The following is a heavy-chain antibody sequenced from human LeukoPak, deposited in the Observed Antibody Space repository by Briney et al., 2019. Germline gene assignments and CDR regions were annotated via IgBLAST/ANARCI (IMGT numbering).Heavy chain of an antibody. J-gene: IGHJ4*02. CDR1: GFTFSDYY. V-gene: IGHV3-11*01. Sequence: GGSLRLSCAASGFTFSDYYMSWIRQAPGKGLEWVSYISSSGSTIYYADSVKGRFTISRDNAKNSLYLQMNSLRAEDTAVYYCAKAGIAAAPYYFDYWGQGTLVTVSS. CDR3: AKAGIAAAPYYFDY. D-gene: IGHD6-13*01. CDR2: ISSSGSTI.